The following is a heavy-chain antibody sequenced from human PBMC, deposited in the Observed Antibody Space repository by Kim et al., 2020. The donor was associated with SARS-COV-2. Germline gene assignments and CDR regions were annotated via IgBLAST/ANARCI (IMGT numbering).Heavy chain of an antibody. CDR3: AILSGYDFDAFDI. D-gene: IGHD5-12*01. CDR2: IWYDGSNK. J-gene: IGHJ3*02. V-gene: IGHV3-33*01. CDR1: GFTFSSYG. Sequence: GGSLRLSCAASGFTFSSYGMHWFRQAPGKGLEWVAVIWYDGSNKYYADSVKGRFTISRDNSKNTLYLQMNSLRAEDTAVYYCAILSGYDFDAFDIWGQGT.